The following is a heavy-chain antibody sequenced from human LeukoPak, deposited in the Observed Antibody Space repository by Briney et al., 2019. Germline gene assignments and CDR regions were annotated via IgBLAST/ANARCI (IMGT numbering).Heavy chain of an antibody. CDR1: GYTFTGYY. J-gene: IGHJ4*02. D-gene: IGHD3-3*01. V-gene: IGHV1-8*02. CDR3: ARGNYDFWSDDLTYYFDY. CDR2: MNPNSGNT. Sequence: ASVKVSCKASGYTFTGYYMHWVRQATGQGLEWMGWMNPNSGNTGYAQKFQGRVTMTRNTSISTAYMELSSLRSEDTAVYYCARGNYDFWSDDLTYYFDYWGQGTLVTVSS.